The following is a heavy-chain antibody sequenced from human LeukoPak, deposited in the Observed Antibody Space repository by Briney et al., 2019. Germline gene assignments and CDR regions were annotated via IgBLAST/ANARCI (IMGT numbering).Heavy chain of an antibody. V-gene: IGHV3-74*01. CDR3: ASTPRYMDV. J-gene: IGHJ6*03. CDR2: INPDGSRT. CDR1: GFTFSTYY. Sequence: GGSLRLSCAASGFTFSTYYMQWVRQGPGKELVWLARINPDGSRTSYADSVKGRFTISRDNGKKTLHLQMSSLRAEDTGVYYCASTPRYMDVWGKGTTVTVSS.